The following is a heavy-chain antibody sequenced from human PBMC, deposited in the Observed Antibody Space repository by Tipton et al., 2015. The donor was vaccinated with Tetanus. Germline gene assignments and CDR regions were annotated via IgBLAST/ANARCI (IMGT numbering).Heavy chain of an antibody. J-gene: IGHJ6*02. CDR2: IYYTGST. D-gene: IGHD2-21*01. CDR3: ARLTGHSMDVVDYYYFGMDV. V-gene: IGHV4-59*01. CDR1: GGSMNSYY. Sequence: TLSLTCTVSGGSMNSYYWSWIRQPPGKGLEWIGYIYYTGSTNYNPSLKSGVTISLDTSKNQFSLKSTSVSAADTAVYYCARLTGHSMDVVDYYYFGMDVWGQGTKVTVSS.